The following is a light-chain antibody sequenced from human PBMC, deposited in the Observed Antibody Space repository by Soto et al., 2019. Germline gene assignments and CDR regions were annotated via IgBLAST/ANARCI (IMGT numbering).Light chain of an antibody. V-gene: IGKV3-20*01. J-gene: IGKJ1*01. Sequence: EIVLTQSPGTLSLSPGESATLSCRASQSVGSSYLAWYRQKPGQAPRLLIYGASSRATGIPDRFSGGGSGTDFTLTLSRLEPEDFAVYYCQQYGSSPSTCGQGTKVEIK. CDR1: QSVGSSY. CDR2: GAS. CDR3: QQYGSSPST.